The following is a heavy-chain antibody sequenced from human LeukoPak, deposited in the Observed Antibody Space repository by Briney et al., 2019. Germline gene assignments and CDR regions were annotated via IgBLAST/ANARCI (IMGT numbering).Heavy chain of an antibody. CDR2: ISNGGRSA. Sequence: GGPLRLSCAASGFTFRSYGMNWVRQAPGQGLEWVPGISNGGRSAYYADSVKGRFTISRDNSKNTLYLQMNSLRAEDTAIYYCAKDVGTAALFVWYFDLWGRGTLVTVSS. J-gene: IGHJ2*01. D-gene: IGHD6-13*01. CDR3: AKDVGTAALFVWYFDL. CDR1: GFTFRSYG. V-gene: IGHV3-23*01.